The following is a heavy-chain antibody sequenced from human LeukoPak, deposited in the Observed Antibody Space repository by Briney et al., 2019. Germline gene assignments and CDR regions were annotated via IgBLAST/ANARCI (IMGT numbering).Heavy chain of an antibody. Sequence: GGSLRLSCAASGFRFSSYAMHWVRKAPGKGLEWVAVISYDGSNKYYADSVKGRFTISRDNSKNTLYLQMNSLRAEDTAVYYCARDSAWEWLPDYYFDSWGQGTLVTVSS. CDR2: ISYDGSNK. D-gene: IGHD5-24*01. V-gene: IGHV3-30-3*01. CDR1: GFRFSSYA. J-gene: IGHJ4*02. CDR3: ARDSAWEWLPDYYFDS.